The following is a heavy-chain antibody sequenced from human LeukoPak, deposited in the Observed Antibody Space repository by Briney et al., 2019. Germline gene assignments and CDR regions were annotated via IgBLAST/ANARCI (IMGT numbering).Heavy chain of an antibody. Sequence: GGSLRLSCAASGFTFSRYALNWARQAPGKGLEWVSTVSVSGGSTYYADSVKGRFTISRDNSENTLYLQMNRLRAEDKPVYYWAKDVKAGSGDYYFDYWGQGTLFTVSS. CDR3: AKDVKAGSGDYYFDY. CDR2: VSVSGGST. V-gene: IGHV3-23*01. D-gene: IGHD3-3*01. J-gene: IGHJ4*02. CDR1: GFTFSRYA.